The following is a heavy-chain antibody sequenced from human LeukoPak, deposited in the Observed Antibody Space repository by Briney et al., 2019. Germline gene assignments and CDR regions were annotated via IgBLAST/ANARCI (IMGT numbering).Heavy chain of an antibody. J-gene: IGHJ5*02. CDR2: ILPGNSDT. CDR1: GYSLSNYW. CDR3: ARQYYDILTDPNYFDP. V-gene: IGHV5-51*01. D-gene: IGHD3-9*01. Sequence: GESLKISCKGSGYSLSNYWIGWVRQMPGKGLEWVGIILPGNSDTRYSPSFQGQVTMSADKSISTAYLQWSSLKAADTAMYYCARQYYDILTDPNYFDPWGQGTLVTVSS.